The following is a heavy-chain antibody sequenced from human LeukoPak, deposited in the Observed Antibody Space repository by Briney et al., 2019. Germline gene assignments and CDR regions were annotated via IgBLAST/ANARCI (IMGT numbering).Heavy chain of an antibody. CDR2: ISAYNGNT. D-gene: IGHD3-3*01. J-gene: IGHJ4*02. Sequence: ASVKVSCKASGYTFTSYGISWVRQAPGQGLEWMGWISAYNGNTNYAQKLPGRVTMTRDTSTSTVYMELSSLRSEDTAVYYCARGQGLGSITIFGVVIKPHPYYFDYWGQGTLVTVSS. CDR3: ARGQGLGSITIFGVVIKPHPYYFDY. CDR1: GYTFTSYG. V-gene: IGHV1-18*01.